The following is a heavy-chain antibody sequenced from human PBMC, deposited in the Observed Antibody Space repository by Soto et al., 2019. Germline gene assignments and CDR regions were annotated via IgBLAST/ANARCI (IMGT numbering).Heavy chain of an antibody. J-gene: IGHJ4*02. D-gene: IGHD6-13*01. CDR2: ISSSSSYI. CDR1: GFTFSSYS. V-gene: IGHV3-21*01. CDR3: ARDHSSWYYFDY. Sequence: PVGSLRLSCAASGFTFSSYSMNWVRQAPGKGLEWVSSISSSSSYIYYADSVKGRFTISRDNAKNSLYLQMNSLRAEDTAVYYCARDHSSWYYFDYWGRGTLVTVSS.